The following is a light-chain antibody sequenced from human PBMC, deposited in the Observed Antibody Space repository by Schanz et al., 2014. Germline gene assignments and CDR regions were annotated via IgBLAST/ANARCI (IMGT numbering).Light chain of an antibody. V-gene: IGLV2-8*01. CDR2: EVS. Sequence: QSALTQPPSASGSPGQSVTISCTGTSSDVGGYNFVSWYQQHPGKVPKLLIFEVSQRPSGVPDRFSGSKSGNTASLTVSGLQAEDEADYYCSSYAGSSVVFGGGTKVTVL. CDR3: SSYAGSSVV. CDR1: SSDVGGYNF. J-gene: IGLJ3*02.